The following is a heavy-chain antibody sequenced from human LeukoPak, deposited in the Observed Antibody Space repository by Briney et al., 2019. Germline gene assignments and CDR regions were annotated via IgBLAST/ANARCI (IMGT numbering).Heavy chain of an antibody. Sequence: SETLSLTCTVSGGSISSSSYYWSWIRQPPGKGLEWIGYIYHSGSTYYNPSLKSRVTISVDRSKNQFSLKLSSVTAADTAVYYCASTSSRGYWGQGTLVTVSS. CDR1: GGSISSSSYY. J-gene: IGHJ4*02. CDR2: IYHSGST. D-gene: IGHD6-13*01. CDR3: ASTSSRGY. V-gene: IGHV4-30-2*01.